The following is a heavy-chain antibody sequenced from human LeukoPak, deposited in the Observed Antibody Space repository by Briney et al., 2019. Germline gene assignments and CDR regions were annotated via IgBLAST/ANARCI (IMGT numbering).Heavy chain of an antibody. D-gene: IGHD3-22*01. CDR1: GGSISSGDYY. J-gene: IGHJ4*02. Sequence: SETLSLTCTVSGGSISSGDYYWSWIRQPPGKGLEWIGYIYYSGSTYYNPSLKSRVTISVDTSKNQFSLKLRSVTAADTAVYYCARDRYYYDSSGLDYWGQGTLVTVSS. CDR3: ARDRYYYDSSGLDY. CDR2: IYYSGST. V-gene: IGHV4-30-4*01.